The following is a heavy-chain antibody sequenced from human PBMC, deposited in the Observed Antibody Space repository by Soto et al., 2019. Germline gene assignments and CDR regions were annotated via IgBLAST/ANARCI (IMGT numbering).Heavy chain of an antibody. V-gene: IGHV6-1*01. Sequence: SLSLSLTCAISGDSVSSNSAAWNWIRQSPSRGLEWLGRTYYRSKWYNDYAVSVKSRITINPDTSKNQFSLQLNSVTPEDTAVYYCARXTTYCSSTSCYYYGMDVWGQGTTVTVSS. CDR2: TYYRSKWYN. CDR1: GDSVSSNSAA. J-gene: IGHJ6*02. D-gene: IGHD2-2*01. CDR3: ARXTTYCSSTSCYYYGMDV.